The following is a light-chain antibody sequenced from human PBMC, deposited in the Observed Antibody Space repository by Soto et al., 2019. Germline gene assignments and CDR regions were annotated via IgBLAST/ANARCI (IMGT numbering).Light chain of an antibody. CDR3: SSYTSSSTLYV. V-gene: IGLV2-14*01. Sequence: QSVLTQPASVSGSPGQSITISCTGTSSDVGGYNYVSWYQQHPGKAPKLIIYEVTNRPSGVSIRFSGSKSANTASLTISGLQAEDEADYYCSSYTSSSTLYVFGSGTKVTVL. CDR1: SSDVGGYNY. CDR2: EVT. J-gene: IGLJ1*01.